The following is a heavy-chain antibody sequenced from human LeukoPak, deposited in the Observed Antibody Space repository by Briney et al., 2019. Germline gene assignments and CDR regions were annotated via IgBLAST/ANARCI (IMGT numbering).Heavy chain of an antibody. J-gene: IGHJ4*02. V-gene: IGHV3-7*01. CDR1: GFTFSSYW. D-gene: IGHD2-15*01. Sequence: GGSLRLSCAASGFTFSSYWMSWVRQAPGKGLEWVANIKQDGSEKYYVDSMKGRFTISRDNAKNSLYLQMNSLRAEDTAVYYCARVADCSGGSCYSGVVYFDYWGQGTLVTVSS. CDR2: IKQDGSEK. CDR3: ARVADCSGGSCYSGVVYFDY.